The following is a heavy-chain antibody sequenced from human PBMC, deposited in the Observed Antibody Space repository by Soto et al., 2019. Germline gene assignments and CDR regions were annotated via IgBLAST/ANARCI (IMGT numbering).Heavy chain of an antibody. CDR1: GYTFTGYY. CDR2: INPNSGGT. Sequence: ASVKVSCKASGYTFTGYYMHWVRQAPGQGLEWMGWINPNSGGTNYAQKFQGWVTMTRDTSISTAYMELSRLRSDATAVYYCARSWDPLNWFDPWGQGTLVTVSS. V-gene: IGHV1-2*04. CDR3: ARSWDPLNWFDP. J-gene: IGHJ5*02. D-gene: IGHD1-26*01.